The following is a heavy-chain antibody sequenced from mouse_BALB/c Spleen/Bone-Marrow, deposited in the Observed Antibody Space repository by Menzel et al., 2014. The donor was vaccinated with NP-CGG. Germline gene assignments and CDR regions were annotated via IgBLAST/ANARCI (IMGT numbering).Heavy chain of an antibody. CDR2: IHPSDSET. CDR3: AREKVYYGISWFAY. V-gene: IGHV1-61*01. Sequence: VKLMESGTEVVRPGASVKLSCKASGYSFTTYWMNWVKQRPGQGLEWTGMIHPSDSETRLNQKFKDKATLTVDKSSSAAYMQLNSPTSEDSAVYYCAREKVYYGISWFAYWGQGTLVTVSA. CDR1: GYSFTTYW. J-gene: IGHJ3*01. D-gene: IGHD2-1*01.